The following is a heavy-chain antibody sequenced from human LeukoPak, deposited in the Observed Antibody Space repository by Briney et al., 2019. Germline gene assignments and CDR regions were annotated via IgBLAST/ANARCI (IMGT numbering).Heavy chain of an antibody. Sequence: AGGSLRLSCAASGFTFSSYGMSWVRQAPGKGLEWVSAISGSGGSTYYADSVKGRFTISRDNSKNTLYLQMNSLRAEDTAVYYCAKNVLRYFDWSAGLDYWGQGTLVTVSS. D-gene: IGHD3-9*01. J-gene: IGHJ4*02. CDR1: GFTFSSYG. CDR3: AKNVLRYFDWSAGLDY. V-gene: IGHV3-23*01. CDR2: ISGSGGST.